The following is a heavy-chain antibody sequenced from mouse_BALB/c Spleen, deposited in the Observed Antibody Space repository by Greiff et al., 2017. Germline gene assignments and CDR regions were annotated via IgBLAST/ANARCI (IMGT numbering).Heavy chain of an antibody. CDR1: GFSLTSYG. J-gene: IGHJ3*01. CDR3: ARGDGYYAWFAY. D-gene: IGHD2-3*01. CDR2: IWAGGST. V-gene: IGHV2-9*02. Sequence: QVHVKQSGPGLVAPSQSLSITCTVSGFSLTSYGVHWVRQPPGKGLEWLGVIWAGGSTNYNSALMSRLSISKDNSKSQVFLKMNSLQTDDTAMYYWARGDGYYAWFAYWGQGTLVTVSA.